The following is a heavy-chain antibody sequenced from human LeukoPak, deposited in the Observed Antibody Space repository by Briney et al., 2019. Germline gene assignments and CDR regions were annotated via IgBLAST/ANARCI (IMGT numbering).Heavy chain of an antibody. J-gene: IGHJ6*03. CDR2: ISSSSSYI. D-gene: IGHD2-21*01. Sequence: GGSLRLSCAASGFTFSSYWMSWVRQAPGKGLEWVSSISSSSSYIYYADSVKGRFTISRDNAKNSLYLQMNSLRAEDTAVYYCAREVNYYYMDVWGKGTTVTVSS. CDR3: AREVNYYYMDV. CDR1: GFTFSSYW. V-gene: IGHV3-21*01.